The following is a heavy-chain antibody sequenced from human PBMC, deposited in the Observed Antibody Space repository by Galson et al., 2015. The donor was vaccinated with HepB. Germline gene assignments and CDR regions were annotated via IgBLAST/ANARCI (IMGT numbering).Heavy chain of an antibody. D-gene: IGHD3-22*01. Sequence: SLRLSCAASGFTFSEHTMHWVRQAPGKGLEWVAVLSYDGIKKYYADSVRGRFTISRDNSKNTLYLQINSLRADDTAVYYCARGSEAYDSSGYFCRGDDWGQGILVTVSS. V-gene: IGHV3-30-3*01. CDR1: GFTFSEHT. CDR2: LSYDGIKK. CDR3: ARGSEAYDSSGYFCRGDD. J-gene: IGHJ4*02.